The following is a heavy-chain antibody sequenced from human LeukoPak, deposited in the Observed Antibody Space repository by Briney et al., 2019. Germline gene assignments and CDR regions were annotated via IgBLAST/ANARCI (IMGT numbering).Heavy chain of an antibody. J-gene: IGHJ4*02. D-gene: IGHD6-13*01. V-gene: IGHV1-2*02. Sequence: SGGTNYAQKFQGRVTMTRDTSTSTAYMELSRLRSDDTAVYYCARDLTLSRVAAAGTRGFGYWGQGTLVTVSS. CDR3: ARDLTLSRVAAAGTRGFGY. CDR2: SGGT.